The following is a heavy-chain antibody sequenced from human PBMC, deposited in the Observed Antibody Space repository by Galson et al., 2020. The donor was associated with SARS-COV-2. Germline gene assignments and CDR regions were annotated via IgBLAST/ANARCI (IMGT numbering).Heavy chain of an antibody. D-gene: IGHD2-2*01. CDR1: GGSVSNYY. CDR3: ARLSCSSNSCVSFDP. Sequence: SEILSLTCTVSGGSVSNYYWRWNRQPPGKGLEWIGSMYYNGATKYSPSLKSRVTISLDTSQNKLSLKVESGTAADTATYYCARLSCSSNSCVSFDPLGQGTLVTVSS. CDR2: MYYNGAT. V-gene: IGHV4-59*02. J-gene: IGHJ5*02.